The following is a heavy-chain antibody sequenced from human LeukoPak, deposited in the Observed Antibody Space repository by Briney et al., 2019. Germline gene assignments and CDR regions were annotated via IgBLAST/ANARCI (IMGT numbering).Heavy chain of an antibody. CDR1: GFTFSSYA. Sequence: PGRSLRLSCAASGFTFSSYAMHWVRQAPGKGLEWVAVISYDGSNKYYADSVKGRFTISRDNSKNTLYLQMNSLRAEDTAVYYCARDNTVAGDYWGQGTLVTVSS. CDR3: ARDNTVAGDY. V-gene: IGHV3-30-3*01. CDR2: ISYDGSNK. J-gene: IGHJ4*02. D-gene: IGHD6-19*01.